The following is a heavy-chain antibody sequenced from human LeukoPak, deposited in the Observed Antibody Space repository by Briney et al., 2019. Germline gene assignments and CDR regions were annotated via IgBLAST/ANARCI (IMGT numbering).Heavy chain of an antibody. V-gene: IGHV4-34*01. CDR3: ARMRPRHDAFDI. CDR2: INHSGST. CDR1: GGSFSGYY. J-gene: IGHJ3*02. Sequence: PSETLSLTCAVYGGSFSGYYWSWIRQPPGKGLEWIGEINHSGSTNYNPSLKSRVTISVDTSKNQFSLKLSSATAADTAVYYCARMRPRHDAFDIWGQGTMVTVSS.